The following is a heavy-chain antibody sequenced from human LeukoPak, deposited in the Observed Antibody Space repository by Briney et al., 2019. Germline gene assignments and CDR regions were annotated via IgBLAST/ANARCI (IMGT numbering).Heavy chain of an antibody. J-gene: IGHJ4*02. CDR2: IRGSGGST. D-gene: IGHD3-3*01. V-gene: IGHV3-23*01. CDR1: GFTFSSYA. CDR3: AKSPPRFLEWLSVD. Sequence: GGSLRLSCAASGFTFSSYAMSWVRQAPGKGLEWVSAIRGSGGSTYYADSVKGRFTISRDNSKNTLYLQMNSLRAEDTAVYYCAKSPPRFLEWLSVDWGQGTLVTVSS.